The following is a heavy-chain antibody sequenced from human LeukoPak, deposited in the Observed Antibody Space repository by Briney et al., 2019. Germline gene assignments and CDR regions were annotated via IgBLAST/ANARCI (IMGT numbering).Heavy chain of an antibody. Sequence: SETLSLTCTVSDSSITSDFYWGWLRQPPGKGLEWIGSFYNSGKTYCKPSLESRVTISMDTSKKQFSLKVSSVTAADTAVYYCATRGGGRGIAAAGDFDYWGQGILVTVSA. CDR3: ATRGGGRGIAAAGDFDY. CDR2: FYNSGKT. CDR1: DSSITSDFY. J-gene: IGHJ4*02. D-gene: IGHD6-13*01. V-gene: IGHV4-38-2*02.